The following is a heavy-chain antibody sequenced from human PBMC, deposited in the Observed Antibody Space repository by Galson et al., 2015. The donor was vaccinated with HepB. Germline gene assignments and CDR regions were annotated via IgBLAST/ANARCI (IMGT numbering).Heavy chain of an antibody. D-gene: IGHD4-17*01. CDR2: INHSGDT. CDR1: GASISTYGYY. CDR3: ARAPFNGDYDPSYFYDY. J-gene: IGHJ4*02. Sequence: LSLTCTASGASISTYGYYWTWVRQHPGKGLEWIGYINHSGDTFYNPSLKSRVTLSIDTSENQFSLKVRSVTAADTAVYYCARAPFNGDYDPSYFYDYWGQGTLVTVSS. V-gene: IGHV4-31*03.